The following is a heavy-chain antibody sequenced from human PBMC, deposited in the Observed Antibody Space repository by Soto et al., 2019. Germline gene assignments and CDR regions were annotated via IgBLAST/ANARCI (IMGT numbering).Heavy chain of an antibody. CDR2: ISAYNGNT. V-gene: IGHV1-18*01. CDR1: GYTFTSYG. D-gene: IGHD3-22*01. Sequence: QVQLVQSGAEVKKPGASVKVSCKASGYTFTSYGISWVRQAPGQGLEWMGWISAYNGNTNYAQKLQGRVTMTTDTSTSTAYVELRSLRSYDTAVYYCARGYYDSSGYVDAFDIWGQGTMVTVSS. J-gene: IGHJ3*02. CDR3: ARGYYDSSGYVDAFDI.